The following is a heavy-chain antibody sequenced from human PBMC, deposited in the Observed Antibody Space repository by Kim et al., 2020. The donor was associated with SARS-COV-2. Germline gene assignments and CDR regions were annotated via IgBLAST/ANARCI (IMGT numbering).Heavy chain of an antibody. J-gene: IGHJ6*03. Sequence: SETLSLTCTVSGCSLSSSSYYWGWIRQPPGKGLEWIGTAYYIGNTYYNPSLKSRVTISVDSSNNQFSLKLGSVTAADTAVYYCARHQRYSIGWYVAFYYYHMDVGGKGTTVTVSS. V-gene: IGHV4-39*01. CDR3: ARHQRYSIGWYVAFYYYHMDV. CDR2: AYYIGNT. CDR1: GCSLSSSSYY. D-gene: IGHD6-19*01.